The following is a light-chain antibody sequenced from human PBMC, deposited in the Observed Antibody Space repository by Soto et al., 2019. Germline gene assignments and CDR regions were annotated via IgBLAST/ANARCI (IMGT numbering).Light chain of an antibody. CDR3: ASYAGSNVI. CDR1: SSDVGGYKY. J-gene: IGLJ2*01. Sequence: QSVLTQPPSASGCPGQSVTISCTGTSSDVGGYKYVSWYQQHPGKAPKLMIYEVNKRPSGVPDRFSGSKSDNTASLTVSGLPAEDEADYYCASYAGSNVIFGGGTKLTVL. V-gene: IGLV2-8*01. CDR2: EVN.